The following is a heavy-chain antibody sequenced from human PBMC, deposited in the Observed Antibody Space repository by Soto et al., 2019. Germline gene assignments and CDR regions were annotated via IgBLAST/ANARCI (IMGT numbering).Heavy chain of an antibody. Sequence: QVQLVQSGAEVKKPGASVRVSCKASGYTFTSYGISWVRQAPGQGLEWMGWISAYNGNTNYAQKLQGRVTMTTDTSXSXLYMELRSLRSDDTAVYYCARVITGTTFYYYYGMDVWGQGTTVTVSS. CDR1: GYTFTSYG. CDR3: ARVITGTTFYYYYGMDV. CDR2: ISAYNGNT. D-gene: IGHD1-7*01. V-gene: IGHV1-18*01. J-gene: IGHJ6*02.